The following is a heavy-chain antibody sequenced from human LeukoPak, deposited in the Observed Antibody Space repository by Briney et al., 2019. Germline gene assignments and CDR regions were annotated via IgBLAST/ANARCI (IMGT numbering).Heavy chain of an antibody. J-gene: IGHJ6*03. V-gene: IGHV3-20*04. D-gene: IGHD2-2*01. CDR1: GFLFYEYR. CDR2: NYWKGGSI. Sequence: RPGGPLTLFCAVSGFLFYEYRMMWLRQAPEKGLEGVSHNYWKGGSIRYAVTVKGRYTISRDNAKNSLYLQMNSLRAEDTALYYCARDLSVPASPYYYYYMDVWGKGTTVTVSS. CDR3: ARDLSVPASPYYYYYMDV.